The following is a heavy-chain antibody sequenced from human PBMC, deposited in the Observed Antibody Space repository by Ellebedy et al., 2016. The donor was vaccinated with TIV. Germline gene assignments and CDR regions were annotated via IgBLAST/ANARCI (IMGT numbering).Heavy chain of an antibody. CDR2: TNNDGGTT. CDR3: AKGGAGSSLTQFDY. D-gene: IGHD6-6*01. CDR1: GFTFRNDW. Sequence: GESLKISXAASGFTFRNDWMHWVRQAPGKGLVWVSRTNNDGGTTNYADSVKGRFTISRDNSKNTLYLQMNSLRAEDTAVYYCAKGGAGSSLTQFDYWGQGTLVTVSS. V-gene: IGHV3-74*01. J-gene: IGHJ4*02.